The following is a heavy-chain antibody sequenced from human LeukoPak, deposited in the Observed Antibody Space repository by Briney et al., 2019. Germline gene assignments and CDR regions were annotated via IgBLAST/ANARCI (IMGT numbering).Heavy chain of an antibody. V-gene: IGHV3-7*05. CDR2: IKEDGSEK. D-gene: IGHD5-18*01. J-gene: IGHJ4*02. CDR3: AKDLYSFGPFDY. Sequence: PGGSLRLSCAASGFTFSNYWMIWVRQAQGKGLEWVGNIKEDGSEKRYADSVRGRFTISRDNAQTSIYLQMNSLRAEDTAVYYCAKDLYSFGPFDYWGQGTLVTVSS. CDR1: GFTFSNYW.